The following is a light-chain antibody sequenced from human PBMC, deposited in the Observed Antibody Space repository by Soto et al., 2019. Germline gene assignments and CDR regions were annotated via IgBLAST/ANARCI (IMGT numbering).Light chain of an antibody. Sequence: DIQMTQSPSTLSASLGERVTITCRASQSISRCLAWYQQKPGKAPNLLIYEASSLESGVPARFSGSGSGTEFTITISILQPDDFATYYCQQYNNYAYTFGQGTKLEIK. J-gene: IGKJ2*01. CDR2: EAS. V-gene: IGKV1-5*03. CDR3: QQYNNYAYT. CDR1: QSISRC.